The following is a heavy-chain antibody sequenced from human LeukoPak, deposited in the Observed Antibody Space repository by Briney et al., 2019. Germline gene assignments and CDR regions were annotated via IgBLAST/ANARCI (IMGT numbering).Heavy chain of an antibody. V-gene: IGHV4-39*01. Sequence: SETLSLTCTVSGGSISSNAYYWAWIRQPPGKGLEWIGSIYSSVSTYYNPSLKSRVTISVDTSKNQFSLRLSPVTAADTALYYCAYSGSYGHLGYWGQGIPVTVSS. CDR1: GGSISSNAYY. J-gene: IGHJ4*02. D-gene: IGHD1-26*01. CDR3: AYSGSYGHLGY. CDR2: IYSSVST.